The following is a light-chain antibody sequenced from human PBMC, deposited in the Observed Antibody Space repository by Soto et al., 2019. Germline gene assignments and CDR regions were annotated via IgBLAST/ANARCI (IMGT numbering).Light chain of an antibody. CDR1: QGISSY. CDR2: AAS. V-gene: IGKV1-8*01. CDR3: QQYNNWIT. J-gene: IGKJ5*01. Sequence: RMTQSPSSLSASTGDRVTITCRASQGISSYLAWYQQKPGKAPKLLIYAASTLQSGVPSRFSGSGSGTEFTLTISSLQSEDFAVYYCQQYNNWITFGQGTRLEI.